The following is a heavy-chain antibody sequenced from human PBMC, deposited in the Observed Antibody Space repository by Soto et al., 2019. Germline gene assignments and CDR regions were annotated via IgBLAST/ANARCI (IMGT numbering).Heavy chain of an antibody. Sequence: EVQLLESGGGLVQPGASLRLSCAASGFTFSSYAMSWVRQAPGKGLEWVSVISGSDDSTYYADSVKGRFTISRDNSKNTLYLQMNSLRAADTAVYYCAKRSSASTFDYWGQGTLVTVSS. J-gene: IGHJ4*02. CDR1: GFTFSSYA. CDR2: ISGSDDST. CDR3: AKRSSASTFDY. D-gene: IGHD6-6*01. V-gene: IGHV3-23*01.